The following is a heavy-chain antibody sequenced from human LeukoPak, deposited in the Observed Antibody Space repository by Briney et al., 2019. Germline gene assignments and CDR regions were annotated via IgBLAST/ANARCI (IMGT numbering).Heavy chain of an antibody. CDR2: INPNSGGT. D-gene: IGHD6-13*01. V-gene: IGHV1-2*02. CDR3: ALIAAAGIVFDY. CDR1: GYTFTGYY. J-gene: IGHJ4*02. Sequence: ASVKVSCKASGYTFTGYYMHWVRQAPGQGLEWMGWINPNSGGTNYAQKFQGRVTMTRDTSISTAYMELSRLRSDDMAVYYCALIAAAGIVFDYWGQGTLVTVSS.